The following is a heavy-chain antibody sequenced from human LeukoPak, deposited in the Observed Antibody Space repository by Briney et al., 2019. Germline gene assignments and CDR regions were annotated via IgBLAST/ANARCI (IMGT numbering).Heavy chain of an antibody. CDR1: GYTFTSYY. J-gene: IGHJ4*02. D-gene: IGHD2-21*02. CDR3: ARGPSLVVVTAIPFDY. V-gene: IGHV1-46*01. Sequence: ASVKVSCKASGYTFTSYYMHWVRQAPGQGLEWMGIINPSGGSTSYAQKFQGSVTMTRDTSTSTVYMELSSLRSEDTAVYYCARGPSLVVVTAIPFDYWGQGTLVTVSS. CDR2: INPSGGST.